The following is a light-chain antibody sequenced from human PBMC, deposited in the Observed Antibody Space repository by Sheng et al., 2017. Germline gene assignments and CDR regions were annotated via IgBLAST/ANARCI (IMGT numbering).Light chain of an antibody. CDR1: QSVSSSY. CDR2: EAS. J-gene: IGKJ4*01. Sequence: EIVLTQSPGTLSLSPGERATLSCRASQSVSSSYLAWYQQKPGQAPRLLIDEASKRATGIPARFSGSGSGTDFTLTISSLEPEDFAVYYCQQRSSWPLAFGGGTKVEIK. CDR3: QQRSSWPLA. V-gene: IGKV3D-20*02.